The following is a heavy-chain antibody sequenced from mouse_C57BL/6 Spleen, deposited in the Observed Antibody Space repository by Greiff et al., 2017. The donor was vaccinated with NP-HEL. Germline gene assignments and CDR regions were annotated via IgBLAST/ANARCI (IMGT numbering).Heavy chain of an antibody. CDR3: ASQIYYGNYGLDY. Sequence: EVQLQQSGAELVKPGASVKLSCTASGFNIKDYYMHWVKQRTEQGLEWIGRIDPEDGATKYAPKFQGKATITAATSSNTAYLQRSSLTSEDTAVYYFASQIYYGNYGLDYWGQGTTLTVSS. J-gene: IGHJ2*01. CDR1: GFNIKDYY. V-gene: IGHV14-2*01. D-gene: IGHD2-1*01. CDR2: IDPEDGAT.